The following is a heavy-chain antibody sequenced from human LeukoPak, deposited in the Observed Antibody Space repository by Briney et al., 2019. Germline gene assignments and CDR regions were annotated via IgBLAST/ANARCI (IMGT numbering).Heavy chain of an antibody. V-gene: IGHV3-48*03. Sequence: QPGGSLRLSCAASGFTFSSYEMNWVRQAPGKGLEWASYISSSGSTIYYADSVKGRFTISRDNAKNSLYLQMNSLRAEDTAVYYCARDLYSGSLFWFDPWGQGTLVTVSS. J-gene: IGHJ5*02. D-gene: IGHD1-26*01. CDR2: ISSSGSTI. CDR3: ARDLYSGSLFWFDP. CDR1: GFTFSSYE.